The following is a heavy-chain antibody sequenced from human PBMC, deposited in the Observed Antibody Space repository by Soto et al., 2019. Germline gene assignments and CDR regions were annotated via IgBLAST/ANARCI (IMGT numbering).Heavy chain of an antibody. V-gene: IGHV3-53*01. D-gene: IGHD3-22*01. Sequence: GGSLRLSCAASGFTVSSNYMSWVRQAPGKGLEWVSVIYSGGSTYYADSVKGRFTISRDNSKNTLYLQMNSLRAEDTAVYHCAVRYYYDSSGYGEYWGQGTLVTVSS. CDR2: IYSGGST. CDR3: AVRYYYDSSGYGEY. CDR1: GFTVSSNY. J-gene: IGHJ4*02.